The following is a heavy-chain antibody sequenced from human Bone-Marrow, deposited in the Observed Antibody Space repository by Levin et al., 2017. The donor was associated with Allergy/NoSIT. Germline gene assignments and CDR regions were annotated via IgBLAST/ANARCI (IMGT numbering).Heavy chain of an antibody. D-gene: IGHD6-19*01. Sequence: SVKVSCKASGGTFSSYTISWVRQAPGQGLEWMGRIIPILGIANYAQKFQGRVTITADKSTSTAYMELSSLRSEDTAVYYCARERIAVAGLSYFDYWGQGTLVTVSS. J-gene: IGHJ4*02. CDR3: ARERIAVAGLSYFDY. CDR1: GGTFSSYT. V-gene: IGHV1-69*04. CDR2: IIPILGIA.